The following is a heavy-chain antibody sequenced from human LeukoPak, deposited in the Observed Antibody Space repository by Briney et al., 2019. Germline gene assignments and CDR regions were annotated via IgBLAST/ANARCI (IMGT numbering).Heavy chain of an antibody. D-gene: IGHD3-3*01. CDR1: GFTFSNYW. CDR3: ARLDRGYYDFWSGYYTGGGFDP. CDR2: INSDGSST. Sequence: GGSLRLSCAASGFTFSNYWMHWVRHAPGKGLVWVSRINSDGSSTSYADSVKGRFTISRDNAKNTLYLQMNSLRAEDTAVYYCARLDRGYYDFWSGYYTGGGFDPWGQGTLVTVSS. V-gene: IGHV3-74*01. J-gene: IGHJ5*02.